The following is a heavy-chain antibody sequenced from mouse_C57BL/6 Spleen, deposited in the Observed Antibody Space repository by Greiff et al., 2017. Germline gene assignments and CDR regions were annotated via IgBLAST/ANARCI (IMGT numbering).Heavy chain of an antibody. V-gene: IGHV1-19*01. D-gene: IGHD1-1*02. CDR1: GYTFPNYC. CDR3: ARFGGRDTRAMDY. CDR2: INPSNGGT. J-gene: IGHJ4*01. Sequence: EVQLQQSGPVLLRPGPSVTLSCKASGYTFPNYCMNWVKQSPGQGLEWIGFINPSNGGTSSNQKFKGKATLTVDKSSSTAYMELNSLTSEDSAVYDCARFGGRDTRAMDYWGQGTSVTVSS.